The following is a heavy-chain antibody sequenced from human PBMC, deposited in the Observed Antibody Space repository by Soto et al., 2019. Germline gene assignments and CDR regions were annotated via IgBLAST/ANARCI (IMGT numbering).Heavy chain of an antibody. CDR1: GFTFSTYA. Sequence: GGSLRLSCAASGFTFSTYAMSWVRQAPGKGLEWVSTISGGGGGTYYADSVKGRFTVSRDNSKNTLYLQMNSQRAEYTAVYFFAKYRNHYIVVVAVAIEGAFEIWGQGTMVTVSS. D-gene: IGHD2-2*02. CDR3: AKYRNHYIVVVAVAIEGAFEI. V-gene: IGHV3-23*01. CDR2: ISGGGGGT. J-gene: IGHJ3*02.